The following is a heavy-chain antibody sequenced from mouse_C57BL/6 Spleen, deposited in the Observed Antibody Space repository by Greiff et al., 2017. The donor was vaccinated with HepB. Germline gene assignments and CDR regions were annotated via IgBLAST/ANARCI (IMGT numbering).Heavy chain of an antibody. CDR3: ARRPYDDDGVAY. CDR2: IYPSDSET. V-gene: IGHV1-61*01. Sequence: QVQLQQPGAELVRPGSSVKLSCKASGYTFTSYWMDWVKQRPGQGLEWIGNIYPSDSETHYNQKFKDKATLTVDKSSSTAYMQLSSLTSEDSAVYYCARRPYDDDGVAYWGQGTLVTVSA. J-gene: IGHJ3*01. D-gene: IGHD2-4*01. CDR1: GYTFTSYW.